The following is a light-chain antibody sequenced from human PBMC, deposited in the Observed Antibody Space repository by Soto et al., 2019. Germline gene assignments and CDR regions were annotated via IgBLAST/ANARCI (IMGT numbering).Light chain of an antibody. CDR2: DVT. CDR3: CSYFGRYTYV. J-gene: IGLJ1*01. Sequence: QSALTQPRSVAESPGQSVTISCTGTSSDVGDYNSVSWYQQHPGKAPKLLLFDVTTRPSGVPDRFSGSKSANTASLTISGLQPEDEADYYCCSYFGRYTYVFGTGTKLTVL. V-gene: IGLV2-11*01. CDR1: SSDVGDYNS.